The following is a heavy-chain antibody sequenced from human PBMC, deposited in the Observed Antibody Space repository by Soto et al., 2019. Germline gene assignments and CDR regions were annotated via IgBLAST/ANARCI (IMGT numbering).Heavy chain of an antibody. CDR3: AKDAAAAGTFDY. CDR1: GFRFSSYG. CDR2: ISIDGTRT. J-gene: IGHJ4*02. Sequence: GGSLRLSCRTSGFRFSSYGMHWVRQAPGKGLQWVAVISIDGTRTYYADSVKGRFTISRDNSKNMLYLQMNSLRSEDTAVYFCAKDAAAAGTFDYWGQGTLVTVSS. V-gene: IGHV3-30*06. D-gene: IGHD6-13*01.